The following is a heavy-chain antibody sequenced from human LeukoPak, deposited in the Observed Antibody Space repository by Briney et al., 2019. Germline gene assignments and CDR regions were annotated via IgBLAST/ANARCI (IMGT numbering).Heavy chain of an antibody. J-gene: IGHJ5*02. CDR3: AKDRGWYCSGGSCYEYNWFDP. CDR2: ISGSGGST. Sequence: GGSLRLSCAASGFTFSSYAMSWVRQAPGKGLEWVSAISGSGGSTYHADSVKGRFTISRDNSKNTLYLQMNSLRAEDTAVYYCAKDRGWYCSGGSCYEYNWFDPWGQGTLVTVSS. D-gene: IGHD2-15*01. CDR1: GFTFSSYA. V-gene: IGHV3-23*01.